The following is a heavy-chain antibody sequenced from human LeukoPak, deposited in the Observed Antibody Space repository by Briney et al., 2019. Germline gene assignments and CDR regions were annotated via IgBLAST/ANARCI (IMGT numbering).Heavy chain of an antibody. CDR3: ARVDYDILTGYYAFDY. J-gene: IGHJ4*02. Sequence: ASVKVSCKASGYTFTGYYMHWVRQAPGQGLEWMGWINPNSGGTNYAQKFQGRVTMTRDTSINTAYMELRSLRSDDTAVYYCARVDYDILTGYYAFDYWGQGTLVTVSS. CDR2: INPNSGGT. V-gene: IGHV1-2*02. CDR1: GYTFTGYY. D-gene: IGHD3-9*01.